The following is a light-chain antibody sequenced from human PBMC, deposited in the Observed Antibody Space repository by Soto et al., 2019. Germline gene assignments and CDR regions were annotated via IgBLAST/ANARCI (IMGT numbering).Light chain of an antibody. Sequence: DIVMTQSPDSLAVSLGERATINCKSSQGISSYLAWYQQKPGKAPKLLIYAASTLQSGVPSRFSGSGSGTDFTLTISSLQPEDFATYYCQQLNSYPLTFGGGTKVEIK. J-gene: IGKJ4*01. CDR1: QGISSY. CDR2: AAS. V-gene: IGKV1-9*01. CDR3: QQLNSYPLT.